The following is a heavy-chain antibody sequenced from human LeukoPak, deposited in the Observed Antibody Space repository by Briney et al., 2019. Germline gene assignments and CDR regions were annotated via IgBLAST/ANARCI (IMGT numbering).Heavy chain of an antibody. D-gene: IGHD2-2*01. CDR1: GLSFSTSS. Sequence: GGSLRLSCAASGLSFSTSSMSWVRQTPGKGLEWISYIRGSSTTIYYADSVKGRFTISRDNARNSLYLQMNDLRAEDTGVYFCARDARSHCGTDACYGPYFDYWGQGSLVTVSS. CDR3: ARDARSHCGTDACYGPYFDY. J-gene: IGHJ4*02. V-gene: IGHV3-48*01. CDR2: IRGSSTTI.